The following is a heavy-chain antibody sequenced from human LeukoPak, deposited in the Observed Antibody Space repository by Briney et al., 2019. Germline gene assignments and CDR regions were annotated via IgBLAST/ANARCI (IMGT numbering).Heavy chain of an antibody. J-gene: IGHJ4*02. CDR3: GSTSHYGSGSYPVSV. D-gene: IGHD3-10*01. CDR2: IYSGGST. Sequence: PSETLSLTCAVSGGSISSSNWWSWVRQAPGKGLEWVSVIYSGGSTYYADSVKGRFTISRDNSKNTLYLQMNSLRAEDTAVYYCGSTSHYGSGSYPVSVWGQGTLVTVSS. V-gene: IGHV3-53*01. CDR1: GGSISSSNW.